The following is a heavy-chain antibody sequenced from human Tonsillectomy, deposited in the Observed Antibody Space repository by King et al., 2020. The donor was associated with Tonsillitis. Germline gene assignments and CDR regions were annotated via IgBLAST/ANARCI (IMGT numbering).Heavy chain of an antibody. V-gene: IGHV3-7*04. CDR1: GFTFSSYW. D-gene: IGHD3-3*01. CDR3: AREEYDFWSGYSGGGY. Sequence: VQLVESGGGLVQPGGSLRLSCAASGFTFSSYWMSWVRQAPGKGLEWVANIKQDGSEKYYVDSVKGRFTISRDNAKNSLYQQMNSLRAEDTAVYYCAREEYDFWSGYSGGGYWGQGTLVTVSS. CDR2: IKQDGSEK. J-gene: IGHJ4*02.